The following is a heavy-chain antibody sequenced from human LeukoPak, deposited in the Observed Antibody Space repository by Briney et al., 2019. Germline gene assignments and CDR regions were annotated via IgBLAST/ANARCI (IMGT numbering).Heavy chain of an antibody. CDR3: ARERDDIVVVPAAIREYYYYYYMDV. CDR2: INRDGMRR. D-gene: IGHD2-2*02. CDR1: GFTFDDYG. Sequence: PGGSLRLSCEASGFTFDDYGMSWVRQVPGKGLEWVSAINRDGMRRSYRDSVKGRFTISRDNAKNSLYLQMNSLRAEDTAVYYCARERDDIVVVPAAIREYYYYYYMDVWGKGTTVTVSS. J-gene: IGHJ6*03. V-gene: IGHV3-20*04.